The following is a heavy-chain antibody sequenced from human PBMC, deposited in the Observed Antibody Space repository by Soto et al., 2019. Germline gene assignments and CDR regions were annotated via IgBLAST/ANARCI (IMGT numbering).Heavy chain of an antibody. CDR1: GGTFSSYA. V-gene: IGHV1-69*13. J-gene: IGHJ6*02. CDR3: AESGSQLPYYYYYGMDV. D-gene: IGHD2-2*01. Sequence: SVKVSCKAFGGTFSSYAISWVRQAPGQGLEWMGGIIPIFGTANYAQKFQGRVTITADESTSTAYMELSSLRSEDTAVYYCAESGSQLPYYYYYGMDVWGQGTTVTVSS. CDR2: IIPIFGTA.